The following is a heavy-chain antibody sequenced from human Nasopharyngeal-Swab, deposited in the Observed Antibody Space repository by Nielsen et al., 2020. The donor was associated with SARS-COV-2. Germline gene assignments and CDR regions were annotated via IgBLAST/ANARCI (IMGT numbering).Heavy chain of an antibody. CDR1: GFTFSSYW. J-gene: IGHJ4*02. CDR3: ARGSGGNSFRWVLGKTPAYYFDY. D-gene: IGHD4-23*01. Sequence: GESLKISCAASGFTFSSYWMSWVRQDPGKGLEWVANIKQDGSEKYYVDSVKGRFTISRDNAKNSLYLQMNSLRAEDTAVYYCARGSGGNSFRWVLGKTPAYYFDYWGQGTLVTVSS. CDR2: IKQDGSEK. V-gene: IGHV3-7*01.